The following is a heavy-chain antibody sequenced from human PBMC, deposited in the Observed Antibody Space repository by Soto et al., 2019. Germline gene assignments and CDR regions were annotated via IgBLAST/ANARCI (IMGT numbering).Heavy chain of an antibody. CDR2: IYPADSDT. CDR3: ARQTHHDSGTFGDFDY. J-gene: IGHJ4*02. CDR1: GYNFSTYW. D-gene: IGHD3-10*01. V-gene: IGHV5-51*01. Sequence: GESLKISCKCSGYNFSTYWIGWVRQMPAKGLEWLGIIYPADSDTRYSPPFKGQVTISADKSISTAYLQWSSLKASDTAMYYCARQTHHDSGTFGDFDYWGQGTLVTVSS.